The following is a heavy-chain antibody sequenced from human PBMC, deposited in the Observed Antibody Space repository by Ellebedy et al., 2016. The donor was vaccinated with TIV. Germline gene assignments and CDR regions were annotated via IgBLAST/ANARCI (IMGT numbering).Heavy chain of an antibody. CDR1: GGSISSYF. V-gene: IGHV4-59*01. CDR3: AREDYDILTGYYGGIDY. Sequence: PSETLSLTCTVSGGSISSYFWSWIRQPPGKGLEGIGYIYHSGTTNSNPSLKSRVTISVDTSKTQFSLKLSPVTAADTAVYYCAREDYDILTGYYGGIDYWGQGTLVTVSS. J-gene: IGHJ4*02. D-gene: IGHD3-9*01. CDR2: IYHSGTT.